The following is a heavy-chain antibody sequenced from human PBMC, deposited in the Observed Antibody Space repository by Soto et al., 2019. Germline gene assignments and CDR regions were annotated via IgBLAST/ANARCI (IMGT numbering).Heavy chain of an antibody. CDR3: ARGGYDRYYYYGMDV. CDR2: INAGNGNT. CDR1: GYTFTSYA. V-gene: IGHV1-3*01. Sequence: QVQLVQSGAEVKKPGASVKVSCKASGYTFTSYAMHWVRQAPGQRLEWMGWINAGNGNTKYSQKFQGRVTITRDTSASTAYMELSSLRSEDTAVYYCARGGYDRYYYYGMDVWGQGTTVTVSS. J-gene: IGHJ6*02. D-gene: IGHD5-12*01.